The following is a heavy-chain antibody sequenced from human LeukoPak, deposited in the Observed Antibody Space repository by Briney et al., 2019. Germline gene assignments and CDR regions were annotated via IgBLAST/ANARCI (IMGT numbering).Heavy chain of an antibody. Sequence: ASVKVSCKASGGTFSSYAISWVRQAPGQGLEWMGGIIPIFGTANYAQKFQGRVTITADESTSTAYMELSSLRSEDTAVYYCVRGPPNWGYDYWGQGTLVTVSS. CDR1: GGTFSSYA. V-gene: IGHV1-69*13. D-gene: IGHD7-27*01. CDR3: VRGPPNWGYDY. CDR2: IIPIFGTA. J-gene: IGHJ4*02.